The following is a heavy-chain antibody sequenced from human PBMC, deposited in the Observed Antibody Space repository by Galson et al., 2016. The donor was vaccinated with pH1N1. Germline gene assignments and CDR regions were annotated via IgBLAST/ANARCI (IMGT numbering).Heavy chain of an antibody. V-gene: IGHV1-3*01. CDR2: ITPGNDKI. Sequence: SCKASGYTFSDYAIHWWRQAPGQRLEWMGWITPGNDKIRSPQKFQGRVMITWHTSATPAYMELSSLRSEDTGVYYCARVGKKWLAYFDYWGQGTLVTVSS. CDR1: GYTFSDYA. J-gene: IGHJ4*02. CDR3: ARVGKKWLAYFDY. D-gene: IGHD6-19*01.